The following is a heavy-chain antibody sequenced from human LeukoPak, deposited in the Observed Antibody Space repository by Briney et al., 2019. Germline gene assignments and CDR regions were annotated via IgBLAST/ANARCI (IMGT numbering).Heavy chain of an antibody. D-gene: IGHD3-9*01. CDR3: ARGGYDILTGYYYFDY. V-gene: IGHV1-2*02. CDR1: GYTFTAYY. J-gene: IGHJ4*02. Sequence: RASVKVSCKASGYTFTAYYMHWVRQAPGQGLEWMGWISPNSDGTNYAQKFQGRVTMTRDTSISTAYMELSRLRSDDTAVYYCARGGYDILTGYYYFDYWGQGTLVTVSS. CDR2: ISPNSDGT.